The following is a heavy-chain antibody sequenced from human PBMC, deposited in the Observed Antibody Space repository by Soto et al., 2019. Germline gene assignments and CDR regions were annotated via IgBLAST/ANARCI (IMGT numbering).Heavy chain of an antibody. J-gene: IGHJ3*02. Sequence: EVQLVESGGGLVKPGGSLRLSCAAFGFTFSGYTMNWVRQAPGKGLEWVSSISSSSSYIYYADSVKGPFTISRDNPKTSLYLQMNSLRAEDTAVYCCARDRGGYLKAFDIWGKWTMVTVSS. V-gene: IGHV3-21*01. CDR2: ISSSSSYI. CDR3: ARDRGGYLKAFDI. D-gene: IGHD1-1*01. CDR1: GFTFSGYT.